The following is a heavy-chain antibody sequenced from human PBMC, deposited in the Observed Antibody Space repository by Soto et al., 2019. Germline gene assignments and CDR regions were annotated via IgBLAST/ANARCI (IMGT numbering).Heavy chain of an antibody. CDR1: GDSVSSNTAS. CDR3: AKGDNLGPKTGYAFGP. CDR2: TYFRSKWYN. Sequence: SQTLSLPCALSGDSVSSNTASWNWIRQSPSRGLEWLGRTYFRSKWYNDYAVSVKSRIIINPDTSNNQFSLQLNSVTPEDTAVYFCAKGDNLGPKTGYAFGPWGQGIMVTVSS. V-gene: IGHV6-1*01. J-gene: IGHJ5*02. D-gene: IGHD5-12*01.